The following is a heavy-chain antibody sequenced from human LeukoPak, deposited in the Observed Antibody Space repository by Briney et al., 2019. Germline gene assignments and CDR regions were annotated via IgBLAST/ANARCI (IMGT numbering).Heavy chain of an antibody. V-gene: IGHV1-69*13. Sequence: ASVKVSCKASGGTFSSYAISWVRQAPGQGLEWMGGIIPIFGTANYAQKFQGRVTITADESTSTAYMELSSLRSDDTAVYYCARDYGDLFDYWGQGTLVTVSS. CDR2: IIPIFGTA. CDR1: GGTFSSYA. J-gene: IGHJ4*02. CDR3: ARDYGDLFDY. D-gene: IGHD4-17*01.